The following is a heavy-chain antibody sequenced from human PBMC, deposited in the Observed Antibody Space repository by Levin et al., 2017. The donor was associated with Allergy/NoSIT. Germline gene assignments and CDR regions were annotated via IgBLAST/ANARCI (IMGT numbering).Heavy chain of an antibody. CDR1: GYSFTSYW. CDR3: ASHRSPGYGAHRDDFDY. CDR2: IYPGESDS. J-gene: IGHJ4*02. Sequence: GGSLRLSCKGSGYSFTSYWIGWVRQMPGKGLEWMGIIYPGESDSRYSPSFQGQVTFSADKSISTAYLQWSSLEASDTAMYYCASHRSPGYGAHRDDFDYWGQGTLVTVSS. D-gene: IGHD4-17*01. V-gene: IGHV5-51*01.